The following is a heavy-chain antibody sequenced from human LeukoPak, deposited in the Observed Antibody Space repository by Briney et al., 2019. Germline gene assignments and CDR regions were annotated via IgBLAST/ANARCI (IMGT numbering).Heavy chain of an antibody. CDR1: GFTFSSYA. Sequence: PGGSLRPSCAASGFTFSSYAMHWVRQAPGNGLDYVSAISSNGGSTYYANSVKGRFTISRDNSNNTLYLQMGSLRAEDMAVYYCARGDIVVVPAASFLSIPDYWGQGTLVTVSS. CDR3: ARGDIVVVPAASFLSIPDY. CDR2: ISSNGGST. J-gene: IGHJ4*02. D-gene: IGHD2-2*01. V-gene: IGHV3-64*01.